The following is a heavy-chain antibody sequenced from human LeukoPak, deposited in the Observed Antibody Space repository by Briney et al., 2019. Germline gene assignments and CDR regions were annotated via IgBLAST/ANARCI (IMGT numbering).Heavy chain of an antibody. CDR3: ASRDGYNWFDP. CDR1: GGSFSGYY. CDR2: INHSGST. D-gene: IGHD5-24*01. Sequence: SETLSLTCAVYGGSFSGYYWSWIRQPPGKGLEWIWEINHSGSTNYNPSLKSRVTISVDTSKNQFSLKLSSVTAADTAVYYCASRDGYNWFDPWGQGTLVTVSS. V-gene: IGHV4-34*01. J-gene: IGHJ5*02.